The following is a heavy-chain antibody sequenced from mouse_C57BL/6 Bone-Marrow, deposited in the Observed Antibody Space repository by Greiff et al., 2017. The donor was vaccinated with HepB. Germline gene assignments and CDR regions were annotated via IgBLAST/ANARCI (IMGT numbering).Heavy chain of an antibody. Sequence: QVHVKQSGPGLVQPSQSLSITCTVSGFSLTSYGVHWVRQSPGKGLEWLGVIWRGGSTDYNAAFMSRLSITKDNSKSQVFFKMNSLQADDTAIYYCAKNGDGSSRYYFDYWGQGTTLTVSS. CDR1: GFSLTSYG. D-gene: IGHD1-1*01. CDR3: AKNGDGSSRYYFDY. J-gene: IGHJ2*01. V-gene: IGHV2-5*01. CDR2: IWRGGST.